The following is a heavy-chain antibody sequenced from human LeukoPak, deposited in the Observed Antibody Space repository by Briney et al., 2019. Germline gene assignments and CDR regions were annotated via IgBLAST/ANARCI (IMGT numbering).Heavy chain of an antibody. CDR3: AKYVATVPTHYYYYALDV. D-gene: IGHD4-11*01. CDR1: GFTFTTYS. CDR2: ISRSVGST. V-gene: IGHV3-23*01. Sequence: EGSLRLSCAASGFTFTTYSIHWVRQAPGQGLEWVSSISRSVGSTYYADSVKGRFTFSRDNSKNTLYLQMNSLRAEDTAVYYCAKYVATVPTHYYYYALDVWGQGTTVTVSS. J-gene: IGHJ6*02.